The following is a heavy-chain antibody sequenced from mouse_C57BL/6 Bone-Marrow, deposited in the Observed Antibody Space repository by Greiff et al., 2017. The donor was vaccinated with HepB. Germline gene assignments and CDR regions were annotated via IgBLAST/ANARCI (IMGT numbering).Heavy chain of an antibody. CDR1: GFTFSDYG. CDR3: AKTNWDVGAMDY. J-gene: IGHJ4*01. D-gene: IGHD4-1*01. V-gene: IGHV5-17*01. CDR2: ISSGSSTI. Sequence: EVKLMESGGGLVKPGGSLKLSCAASGFTFSDYGMHWVRQAPEKGLEWVAYISSGSSTIYYADTVKGRFTISRDNAKNTLFLQMTSLRSEDTAMYYCAKTNWDVGAMDYWGQGTSVTVSS.